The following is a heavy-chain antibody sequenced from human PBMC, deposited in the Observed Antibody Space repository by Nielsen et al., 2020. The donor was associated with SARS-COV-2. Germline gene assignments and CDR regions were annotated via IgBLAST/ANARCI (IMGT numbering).Heavy chain of an antibody. V-gene: IGHV3-9*01. CDR3: AKGVRGVILD. J-gene: IGHJ4*02. CDR2: ISWNSGSI. CDR1: GFTFDDYA. Sequence: SCAASGFTFDDYAMHWVRQAPGKGLEWVSGISWNSGSIGYADSVKGRFTISRDNAKNSLYLQMNSLRAEDTALYYCAKGVRGVILDWGQGTLVTVSS. D-gene: IGHD3-10*02.